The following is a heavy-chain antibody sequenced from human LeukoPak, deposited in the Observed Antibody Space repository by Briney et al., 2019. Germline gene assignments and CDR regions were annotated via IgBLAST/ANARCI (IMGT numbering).Heavy chain of an antibody. Sequence: SVKVSCKASGGTFSSYAISWVRQAPGQGLEWMGGIIPIFGTANYAQKFQGRVTMTRDMSTSTVYMELSSLRSEDTAMYYCARVSVGATMLAYFDYWGQGTLVTVSS. J-gene: IGHJ4*02. CDR3: ARVSVGATMLAYFDY. CDR2: IIPIFGTA. CDR1: GGTFSSYA. V-gene: IGHV1-69*05. D-gene: IGHD1-26*01.